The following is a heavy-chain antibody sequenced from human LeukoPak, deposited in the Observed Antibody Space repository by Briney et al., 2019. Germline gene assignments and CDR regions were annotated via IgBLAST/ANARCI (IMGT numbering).Heavy chain of an antibody. V-gene: IGHV4-59*12. Sequence: PSETLSLTCTVSGGSISSYYWSWIRQPPGKGLEWIGYIYYSGSTNYNPSLKSRVTISVDTSKNQFSLKLSSVTAADTAVYYCAREMADVEMATTHRREAFDIWGQGTMVTVSS. CDR3: AREMADVEMATTHRREAFDI. CDR1: GGSISSYY. D-gene: IGHD5-24*01. CDR2: IYYSGST. J-gene: IGHJ3*02.